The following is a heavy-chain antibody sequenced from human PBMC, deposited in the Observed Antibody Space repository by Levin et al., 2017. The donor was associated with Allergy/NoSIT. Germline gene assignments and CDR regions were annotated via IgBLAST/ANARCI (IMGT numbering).Heavy chain of an antibody. V-gene: IGHV3-30*18. CDR3: AKDRGGEIFLVLPYYYYGMDV. D-gene: IGHD3-10*01. CDR2: ISYDGSNK. CDR1: GFTFSSYG. J-gene: IGHJ6*02. Sequence: GESLKISCAASGFTFSSYGMHWVRQAPGKGLEWVAVISYDGSNKYYAYSVKGRFTISRDNSKNTLYLQMNSLRAEDTAVYYCAKDRGGEIFLVLPYYYYGMDVWGQGTTVTVSS.